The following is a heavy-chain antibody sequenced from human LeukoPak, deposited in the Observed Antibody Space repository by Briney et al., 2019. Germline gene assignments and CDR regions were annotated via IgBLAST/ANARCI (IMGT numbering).Heavy chain of an antibody. CDR2: IWYDGSNK. J-gene: IGHJ4*02. D-gene: IGHD3-22*01. CDR3: ARDLYYDSSGYKK. Sequence: GGSLRLSCAASGFTFSSYGMHWVRQAPGKGLEWVAVIWYDGSNKYYADSVKGRFTISRDNSKNTLYLQMNSLRAEDTAVYYCARDLYYDSSGYKKWGRGTLVTVSS. V-gene: IGHV3-33*01. CDR1: GFTFSSYG.